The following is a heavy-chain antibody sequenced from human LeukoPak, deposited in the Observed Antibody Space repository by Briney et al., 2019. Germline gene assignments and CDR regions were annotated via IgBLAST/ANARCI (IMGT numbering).Heavy chain of an antibody. CDR2: IRYDGSNK. D-gene: IGHD2-8*01. CDR3: AKDTSIGRYCTNGVCSPFDY. CDR1: GFTFSNYG. Sequence: GGSLRLSCAASGFTFSNYGMHWVRQAPDKGLDWVAFIRYDGSNKHYADSVKVRFTISRDNSKNTLYLQMNSLRAEDTALYYCAKDTSIGRYCTNGVCSPFDYWGQGTLVTVSS. J-gene: IGHJ4*02. V-gene: IGHV3-30*02.